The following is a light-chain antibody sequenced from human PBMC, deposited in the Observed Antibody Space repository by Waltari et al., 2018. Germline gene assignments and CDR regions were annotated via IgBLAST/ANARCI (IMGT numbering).Light chain of an antibody. CDR1: QSVVNF. Sequence: ETVLTQSPATLSLSHGATATLSCRASQSVVNFLVWYQQKPGQAPRLLIYDASNRATGIPARFSGSASGTDFTLTITNVEPEDSAFYYCQQRSSWPLTFGGGTKLEIK. CDR2: DAS. V-gene: IGKV3-11*01. CDR3: QQRSSWPLT. J-gene: IGKJ4*01.